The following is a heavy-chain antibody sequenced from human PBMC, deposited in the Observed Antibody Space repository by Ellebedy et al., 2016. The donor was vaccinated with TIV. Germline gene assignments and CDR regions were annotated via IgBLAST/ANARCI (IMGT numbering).Heavy chain of an antibody. CDR3: TRDDYGMDV. Sequence: GESLKISXAASGFIFSRYAMHWVRQAPGKGLEWVAVISYDGSNKYYADSVKGRFTISRDNSKSTLYLQMNSLRAEDTAVYYCTRDDYGMDVWGQGTTVTVSS. CDR1: GFIFSRYA. CDR2: ISYDGSNK. J-gene: IGHJ6*02. V-gene: IGHV3-30-3*01.